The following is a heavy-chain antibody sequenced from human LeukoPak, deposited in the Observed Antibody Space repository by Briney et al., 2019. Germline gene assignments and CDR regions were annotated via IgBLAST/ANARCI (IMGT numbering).Heavy chain of an antibody. Sequence: PSETLSLTCTVSGGSISSYYWSWIRQPPGKGLEWIGYIYYGGSTNYNPSLKSRVTISVDTSKNQFSLKLSSVTAADTAVYYCARGRNSGSYLWPATEFDYWGQGTLVTVSS. CDR2: IYYGGST. D-gene: IGHD1-26*01. V-gene: IGHV4-59*01. J-gene: IGHJ4*02. CDR3: ARGRNSGSYLWPATEFDY. CDR1: GGSISSYY.